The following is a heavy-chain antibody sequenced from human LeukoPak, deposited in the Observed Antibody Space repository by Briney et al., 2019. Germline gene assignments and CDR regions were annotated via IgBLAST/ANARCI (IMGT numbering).Heavy chain of an antibody. J-gene: IGHJ5*02. CDR1: GGSISSPDAY. D-gene: IGHD1-26*01. CDR3: ARHRWDLLSRWVVP. Sequence: PSETLSLTCTVSGGSISSPDAYWGWIRQSPGKGLEWIGNMFYGGNNNYNPSLNSRVTISVDTSKNQFFLTLTSVTAADTAVYYCARHRWDLLSRWVVPWGRGTLVTVSS. V-gene: IGHV4-39*01. CDR2: MFYGGNN.